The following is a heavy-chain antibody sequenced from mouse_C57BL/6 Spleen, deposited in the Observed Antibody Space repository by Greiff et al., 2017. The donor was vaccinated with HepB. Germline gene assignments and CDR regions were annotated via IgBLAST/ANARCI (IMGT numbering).Heavy chain of an antibody. Sequence: EVKLQESGGGLVQPGGSLKLSCAASGFTFSDYYMYWVRQTPEKRLEWVAYISNGGGSTYYPDTVKGRFTISRDNAKNTLYLQMSRLKSEDTAMYYCARHYGSSYGYFDVWGTGTTVTVSS. CDR3: ARHYGSSYGYFDV. CDR2: ISNGGGST. V-gene: IGHV5-12*01. J-gene: IGHJ1*03. CDR1: GFTFSDYY. D-gene: IGHD1-1*01.